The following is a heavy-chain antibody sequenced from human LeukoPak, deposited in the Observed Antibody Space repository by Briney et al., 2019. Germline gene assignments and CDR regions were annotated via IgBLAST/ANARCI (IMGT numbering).Heavy chain of an antibody. J-gene: IGHJ3*01. CDR3: ARGWYYL. CDR1: GSTLTSYE. Sequence: GGSLRLSCLASGSTLTSYEMNWVRQAPGKGLEWVSYIGSGGSPIYYADSVKGRFTISRDNAKNSLYLQMNSLRAEDTAVYYCARGWYYLWGQGTMVTVSS. CDR2: IGSGGSPI. D-gene: IGHD3-10*01. V-gene: IGHV3-48*03.